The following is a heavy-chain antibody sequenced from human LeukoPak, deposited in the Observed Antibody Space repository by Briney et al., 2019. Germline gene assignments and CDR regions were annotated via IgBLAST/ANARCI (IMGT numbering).Heavy chain of an antibody. D-gene: IGHD3-10*01. CDR3: ASSPYYYGSGSYFFDI. Sequence: SETLSLTCAVSGGSISSGGYSWSWIRQPPGKGLEWIGYIYHSGSTYYNPSLKSRVTISVDRSKNQFSLKLSSVTAAGTAVHYCASSPYYYGSGSYFFDIWGQGTMVTVSS. CDR1: GGSISSGGYS. J-gene: IGHJ3*02. V-gene: IGHV4-30-2*01. CDR2: IYHSGST.